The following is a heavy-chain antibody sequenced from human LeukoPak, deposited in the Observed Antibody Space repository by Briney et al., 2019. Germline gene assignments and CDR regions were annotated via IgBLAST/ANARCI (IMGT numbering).Heavy chain of an antibody. D-gene: IGHD2-15*01. V-gene: IGHV3-21*01. Sequence: GGSLRLSCAASGFTFSSYAMSWVRQAPGKGLEWVSSISSSSSYIYYADSVKGRFTISRDNSKNTLYLQMNSLRAEDTAVYYCAKLVVVVAATPNDAFDIWGQGTMVTVSS. J-gene: IGHJ3*02. CDR2: ISSSSSYI. CDR1: GFTFSSYA. CDR3: AKLVVVVAATPNDAFDI.